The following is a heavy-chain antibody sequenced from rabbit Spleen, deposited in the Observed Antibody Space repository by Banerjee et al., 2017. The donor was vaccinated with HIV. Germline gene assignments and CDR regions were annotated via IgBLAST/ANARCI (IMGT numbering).Heavy chain of an antibody. CDR1: GFDFSSYY. J-gene: IGHJ4*01. V-gene: IGHV1S42*01. D-gene: IGHD3-1*01. CDR3: ARDKELAIWGYEFDL. Sequence: QEQLKESGGGLVQPGGSLTLSCKASGFDFSSYYMSWVRQAPGKGLEWIGIIYGGSGSTDYATWVNGRFTISKTSSTVDLKMTSLTAADTATYFCARDKELAIWGYEFDLWGPGTLVTVS. CDR2: IYGGSGST.